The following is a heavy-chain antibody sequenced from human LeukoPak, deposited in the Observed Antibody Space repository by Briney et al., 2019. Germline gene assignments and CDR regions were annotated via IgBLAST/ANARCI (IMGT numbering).Heavy chain of an antibody. CDR2: ISSSSSYI. CDR1: GFTFSSYS. J-gene: IGHJ4*02. Sequence: PGGSLRLSCAASGFTFSSYSMNWVRQAPGKGLEWVSSISSSSSYIYYADSVKGRFTISRDNAKNSLYLQINSLRAEDTAVYYCARGILTGYSAFDYWGQGTLVTVSS. D-gene: IGHD3-9*01. V-gene: IGHV3-21*01. CDR3: ARGILTGYSAFDY.